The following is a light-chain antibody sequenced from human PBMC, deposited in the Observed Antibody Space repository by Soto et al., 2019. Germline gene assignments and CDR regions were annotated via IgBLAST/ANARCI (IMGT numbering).Light chain of an antibody. CDR3: SSYTSSSKLV. Sequence: QSALTQPASVSGSPGQSITISCTGTNSDVGGYNYVSWYQKHPGKAPKLMIYEVSNRPSGVSNRFSGSKSGNTASLTIAGLQPEDEAHYYCSSYTSSSKLVFGGRTKLTVL. CDR1: NSDVGGYNY. CDR2: EVS. J-gene: IGLJ2*01. V-gene: IGLV2-14*01.